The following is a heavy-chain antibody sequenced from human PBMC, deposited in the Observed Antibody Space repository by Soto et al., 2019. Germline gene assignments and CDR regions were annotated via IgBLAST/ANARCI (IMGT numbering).Heavy chain of an antibody. CDR1: GFFFSSSL. CDR2: ISSSGSTI. CDR3: ARDRPGWSRCMDA. Sequence: VGLRILSSAASGFFFSSSLMWLLRPAPGKGLEWVSYISSSGSTIYYADSVKGRFTISRDNAKNSLYLQMNSLRAEDTAVYYCARDRPGWSRCMDAWGQGTTVNVSS. D-gene: IGHD2-15*01. V-gene: IGHV3-11*01. J-gene: IGHJ6*02.